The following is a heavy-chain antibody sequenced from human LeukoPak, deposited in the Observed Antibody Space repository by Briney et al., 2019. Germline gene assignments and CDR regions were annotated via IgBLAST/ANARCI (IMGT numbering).Heavy chain of an antibody. V-gene: IGHV3-74*01. J-gene: IGHJ6*03. Sequence: PGGSLRLSCAASGFTFSSYWMHWVRQAPRKGLVWVSRINTDGSSTSYADSVKGRFTISRDNAKNTLYLQMNSLRAEDTAVYYCARQAAAGVGDYYYYMDVWGQGTLVTVSS. CDR1: GFTFSSYW. D-gene: IGHD6-13*01. CDR2: INTDGSST. CDR3: ARQAAAGVGDYYYYMDV.